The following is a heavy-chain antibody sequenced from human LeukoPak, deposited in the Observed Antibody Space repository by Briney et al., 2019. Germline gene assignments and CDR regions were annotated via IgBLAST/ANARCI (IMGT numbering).Heavy chain of an antibody. Sequence: SETLSLTCTVSGGSIGTCYWTWIRQPPGKGLEWIGYIDYSGSTKFNPSLKSRVTMSIDTSKNQFSLRLSSVTAADTAVYYCTRGRRSSNVHDAFDIWGQGTMVTVSS. D-gene: IGHD3-10*02. CDR3: TRGRRSSNVHDAFDI. J-gene: IGHJ3*02. V-gene: IGHV4-59*01. CDR2: IDYSGST. CDR1: GGSIGTCY.